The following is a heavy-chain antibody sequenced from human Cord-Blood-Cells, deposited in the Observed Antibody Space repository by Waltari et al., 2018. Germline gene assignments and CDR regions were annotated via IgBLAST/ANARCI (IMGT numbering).Heavy chain of an antibody. Sequence: EVQLVESGGGLVKPGGSLRLSCAASAFTFSNAWMSWVRQAPGKGLEWVGRIKSKTDGGTTDYAAPVKGRFTISRDDSKNTLYLQMNSLKTEDTAVYYCTTDRIAAADAFDIWGQGTMVTVSS. CDR3: TTDRIAAADAFDI. V-gene: IGHV3-15*01. CDR1: AFTFSNAW. CDR2: IKSKTDGGTT. J-gene: IGHJ3*02. D-gene: IGHD6-13*01.